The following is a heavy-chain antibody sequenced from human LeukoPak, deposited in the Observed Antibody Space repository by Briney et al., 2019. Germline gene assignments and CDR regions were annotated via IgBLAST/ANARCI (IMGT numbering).Heavy chain of an antibody. V-gene: IGHV5-51*06. CDR3: ARCCGYRSSCHQFDY. J-gene: IGHJ4*02. CDR2: IQPVDSDT. CDR1: AYSFSTYC. Sequence: GQSRTFSSTVSAYSFSTYCIGCVGQVRLQGREWNGFIQPVDSDTTYNTHSEGQVTISADQSISTAYLQWRSLKASDTDIYYCARCCGYRSSCHQFDYWGQGTLVTVSS. D-gene: IGHD6-13*01.